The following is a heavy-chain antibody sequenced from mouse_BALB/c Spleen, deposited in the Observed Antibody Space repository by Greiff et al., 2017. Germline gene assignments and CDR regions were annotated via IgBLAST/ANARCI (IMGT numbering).Heavy chain of an antibody. Sequence: EVKLVESGGGLVQPGGSRKLSCAASGFTFSDYGMAWVRQAPGKGPEWVAFISNLAYSIYYADTVTGRFTISRENAKNTLYLEMSSLRSEDTAMYYCARDGNYGAMDYWGQGTSVTVSS. CDR2: ISNLAYSI. CDR3: ARDGNYGAMDY. D-gene: IGHD2-1*01. J-gene: IGHJ4*01. V-gene: IGHV5-15*02. CDR1: GFTFSDYG.